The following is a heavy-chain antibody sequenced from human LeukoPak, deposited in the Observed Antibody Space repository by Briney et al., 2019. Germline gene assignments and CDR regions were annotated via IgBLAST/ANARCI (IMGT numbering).Heavy chain of an antibody. CDR2: ISYDGSNK. V-gene: IGHV3-30*18. Sequence: LRLSCAASGFTFSSYGMHWVRQAPGKGLEWVAVISYDGSNKYYADSVKGRFTISRDNSKNTLYLQMNSLRADDTAVYYCAKDTPLCYFDYWGQGTLVTVSS. CDR3: AKDTPLCYFDY. J-gene: IGHJ4*02. CDR1: GFTFSSYG. D-gene: IGHD3-16*01.